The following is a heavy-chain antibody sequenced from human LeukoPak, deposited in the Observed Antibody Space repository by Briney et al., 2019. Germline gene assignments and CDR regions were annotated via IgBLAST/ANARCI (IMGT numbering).Heavy chain of an antibody. CDR1: GFIFSSYG. D-gene: IGHD3-10*02. V-gene: IGHV3-23*01. CDR2: ISGRGASK. CDR3: AELGITMIGGV. Sequence: PGGSLRLSCAASGFIFSSYGMHWVRQAPGKGLEWVSGISGRGASKYYADSVKGRFTISRDNSKNTLYLQMNSLRAEDTAVYYCAELGITMIGGVWGKGTTVTISS. J-gene: IGHJ6*04.